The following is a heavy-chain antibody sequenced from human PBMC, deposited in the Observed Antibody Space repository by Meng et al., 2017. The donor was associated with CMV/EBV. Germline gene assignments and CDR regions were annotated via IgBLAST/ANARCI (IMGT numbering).Heavy chain of an antibody. CDR2: IRYDGSNK. CDR3: AKVASRPWEDSSWGDY. J-gene: IGHJ4*02. D-gene: IGHD2-2*01. CDR1: GFTFSSYG. Sequence: GESLKISCAASGFTFSSYGMHWVRQAPGKGLEWVAFIRYDGSNKYYADSVKGRFTISRDNSKNTLYPQMNSLRAEDTAVYYCAKVASRPWEDSSWGDYWGQGTLVTVSS. V-gene: IGHV3-30*02.